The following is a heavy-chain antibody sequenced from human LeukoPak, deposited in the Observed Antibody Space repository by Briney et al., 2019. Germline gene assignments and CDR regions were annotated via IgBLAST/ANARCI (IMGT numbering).Heavy chain of an antibody. Sequence: SETLSLTCTVSGGSISSYYWSWIRQPPGKGLEWIGYIYYSGSTNYNPSLKSRVTISVDTSKNQFSLKLSSVTAADTAVYYCARDGATGVLDHWGLGTLVTVSS. CDR2: IYYSGST. CDR3: ARDGATGVLDH. V-gene: IGHV4-59*01. CDR1: GGSISSYY. D-gene: IGHD4/OR15-4a*01. J-gene: IGHJ4*02.